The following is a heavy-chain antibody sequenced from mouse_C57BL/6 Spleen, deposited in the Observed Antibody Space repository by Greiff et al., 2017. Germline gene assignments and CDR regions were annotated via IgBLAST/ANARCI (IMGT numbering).Heavy chain of an antibody. J-gene: IGHJ3*01. CDR3: ARIEDSSGYVDWFAY. CDR2: TWWDDDK. Sequence: QVQLKESGPGILQPSQTLSLSCSFSGFSLSTFGMGVGWLRQPSGKGLEWLAHTWWDDDKYYTPALKSRLTISKDTSKNQVYLTVANVDTADTATYYWARIEDSSGYVDWFAYWGQGTLVTVSA. V-gene: IGHV8-8*01. D-gene: IGHD3-2*02. CDR1: GFSLSTFGMG.